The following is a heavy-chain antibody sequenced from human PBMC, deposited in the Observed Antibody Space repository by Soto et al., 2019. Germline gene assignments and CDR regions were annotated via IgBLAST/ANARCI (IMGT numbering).Heavy chain of an antibody. CDR1: GLTFSNYW. J-gene: IGHJ4*02. Sequence: EVQLVESGGDLVQPGGSLRLSCVTSGLTFSNYWLSWVRQAPGEGLEWVANINQAGNKKYYVDSVKGRFTISRDNAKNSLYLQMNSLKAEDTAVYYCARDRGSGRYWGQGTLVTVSS. CDR3: ARDRGSGRY. CDR2: INQAGNKK. V-gene: IGHV3-7*05. D-gene: IGHD2-8*02.